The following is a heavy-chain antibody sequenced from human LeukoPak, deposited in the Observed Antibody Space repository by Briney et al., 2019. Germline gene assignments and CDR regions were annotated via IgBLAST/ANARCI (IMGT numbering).Heavy chain of an antibody. J-gene: IGHJ4*02. CDR3: ARAAGDTFFDY. Sequence: GRSLRLSCAASEFTFSSSGMHWVRQAPGKGLEWVALIWYDGSNKYYPDSVKGRFTISRDNSKNTLYLQMNSLSAEDTAVYYCARAAGDTFFDYWGQGTLVTVSS. CDR2: IWYDGSNK. V-gene: IGHV3-33*01. D-gene: IGHD3-16*01. CDR1: EFTFSSSG.